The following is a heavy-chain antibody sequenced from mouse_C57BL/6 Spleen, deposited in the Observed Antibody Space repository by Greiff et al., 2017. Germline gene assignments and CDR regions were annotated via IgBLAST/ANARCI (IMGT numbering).Heavy chain of an antibody. D-gene: IGHD1-1*01. CDR3: ARYSYGSVYYYAMDY. CDR1: GYAFSSYW. J-gene: IGHJ4*01. V-gene: IGHV1-80*01. CDR2: IYPGDGDT. Sequence: VQLKQSGAELVKPGASVKISCKASGYAFSSYWMNWVKQRPGKGLEWIGQIYPGDGDTNYNGKFKGKATLTADKSSSTAYMQLSSLTSEDSAVYFCARYSYGSVYYYAMDYWGQGTSVTVSS.